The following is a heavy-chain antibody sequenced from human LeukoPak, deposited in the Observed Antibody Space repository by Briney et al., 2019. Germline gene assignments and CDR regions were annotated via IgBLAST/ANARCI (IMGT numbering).Heavy chain of an antibody. J-gene: IGHJ4*02. CDR2: ISYDGSIK. CDR1: GFTFSSYG. Sequence: GGSLRLSCAASGFTFSSYGMRWVRQAPGKGLEWVAVISYDGSIKDYTESVKGRFTISRDNSKNTLYLQMNSLRAEDTAVYYCAKGGDCSSTNCYLPFDYWGQGTLVTVSS. D-gene: IGHD2-2*01. CDR3: AKGGDCSSTNCYLPFDY. V-gene: IGHV3-30*18.